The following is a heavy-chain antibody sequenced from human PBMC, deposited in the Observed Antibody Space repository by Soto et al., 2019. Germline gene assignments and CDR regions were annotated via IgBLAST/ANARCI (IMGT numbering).Heavy chain of an antibody. CDR1: GFTFSSYG. Sequence: AGGSLRLSCAASGFTFSSYGMHWVRQAPGKGLEWVAVISYDGSNKYYADSVKGRFTISRDNSKNTLYLQMNSLRAEDTAVYYCAKDGLGPTGYSGYDSFFDYWGQGTLVTVSS. CDR2: ISYDGSNK. D-gene: IGHD5-12*01. J-gene: IGHJ4*02. CDR3: AKDGLGPTGYSGYDSFFDY. V-gene: IGHV3-30*18.